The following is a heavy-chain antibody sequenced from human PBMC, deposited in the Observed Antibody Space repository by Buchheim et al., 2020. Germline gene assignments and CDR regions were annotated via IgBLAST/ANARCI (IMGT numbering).Heavy chain of an antibody. CDR2: ISYDGSNK. CDR3: AKAGYYDFWSGYRDQVWYFDL. Sequence: QVQLVESGGGVVQPGRSLRLSCAASGFTFSSYGMHWVRQAPGKGLEWVAVISYDGSNKYYADSVKGRFTISRDNSKNTPYLQMNSLRAEDTAVYYCAKAGYYDFWSGYRDQVWYFDLWGRGTL. D-gene: IGHD3-3*01. V-gene: IGHV3-30*18. J-gene: IGHJ2*01. CDR1: GFTFSSYG.